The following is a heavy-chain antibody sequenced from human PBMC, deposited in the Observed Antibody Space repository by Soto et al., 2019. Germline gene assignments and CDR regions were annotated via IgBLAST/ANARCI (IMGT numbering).Heavy chain of an antibody. CDR1: GFTFSDYA. CDR3: AKDAVSRDGVWLAHV. Sequence: EVQLLESGGHFVHPGGSLRLSCAASGFTFSDYAMIWIRQVPGKGLQWVSGLYGSGRGIHYAESVKGRFTISRDKSAYAVYLQMNNLRVEDSAIYYCAKDAVSRDGVWLAHVWGQGTVVTVSS. CDR2: LYGSGRGI. D-gene: IGHD5-12*01. V-gene: IGHV3-23*01. J-gene: IGHJ4*02.